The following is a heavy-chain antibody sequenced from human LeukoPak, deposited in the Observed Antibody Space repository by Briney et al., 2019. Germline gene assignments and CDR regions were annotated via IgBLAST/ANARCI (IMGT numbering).Heavy chain of an antibody. CDR2: INQDGSEK. V-gene: IGHV3-7*01. CDR3: ARWVSQYYFDY. CDR1: GFTLNYYW. Sequence: GGSLRLSREASGFTLNYYWMSWVRQAPGKGLEWVANINQDGSEKYFVDSVKGRFTISRDNAQNSVFLQMDSLRVDDTAVYYCARWVSQYYFDYWGQGTHVTVSS. D-gene: IGHD2-21*01. J-gene: IGHJ4*02.